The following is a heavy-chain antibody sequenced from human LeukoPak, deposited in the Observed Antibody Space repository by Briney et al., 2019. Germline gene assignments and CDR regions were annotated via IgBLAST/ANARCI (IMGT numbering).Heavy chain of an antibody. CDR3: ARRYYYEGAFDI. V-gene: IGHV4-59*01. J-gene: IGHJ3*02. CDR1: GGSISSYY. CDR2: IYYSGST. D-gene: IGHD3-22*01. Sequence: PSETLSLTCTVSGGSISSYYWSWIRQPPGKGLEWIGYIYYSGSTNYNLSLKSRVTISVDTSKNQFSLRLTSMTAADTAVYYCARRYYYEGAFDIWGQGTMVTVSS.